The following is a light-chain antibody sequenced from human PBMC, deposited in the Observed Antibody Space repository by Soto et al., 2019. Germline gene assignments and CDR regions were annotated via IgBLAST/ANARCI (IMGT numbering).Light chain of an antibody. J-gene: IGLJ1*01. CDR1: KNDIGVYDF. V-gene: IGLV2-8*01. Sequence: SALTQPPSASGSPGQSVTISCTGTKNDIGVYDFVSWYQHHPGKAPRLIIYEVVQRPSGVPDRFSGSKSRNTASLTVSGLQAADEADYFCKSYAGSNTYVFGSGTKVTVL. CDR2: EVV. CDR3: KSYAGSNTYV.